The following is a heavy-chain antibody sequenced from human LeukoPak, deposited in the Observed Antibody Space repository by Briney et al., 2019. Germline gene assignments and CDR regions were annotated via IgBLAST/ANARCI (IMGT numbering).Heavy chain of an antibody. CDR2: IYSGGST. CDR1: GFTVSSDY. D-gene: IGHD3-22*01. V-gene: IGHV3-53*01. Sequence: PGGSLRLSCAASGFTVSSDYMSWVRQAPGKGLEWVSVIYSGGSTYYADSVKGRFTISRDNSKNTLYLQMNSLRAEDTAVYYCAKAGRYYDSSGYSGDYWGQGTLVTVSS. J-gene: IGHJ4*02. CDR3: AKAGRYYDSSGYSGDY.